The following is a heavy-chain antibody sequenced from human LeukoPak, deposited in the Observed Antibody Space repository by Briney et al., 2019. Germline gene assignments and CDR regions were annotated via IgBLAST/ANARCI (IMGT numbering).Heavy chain of an antibody. Sequence: SETLSLTCNVSGVSISSSSYYWGWIRQPPGKGLEWIGSIYSSGSTYYNSSLKSRVTISIDTSKNQVSLKMSSVTAADTAVYYCAKSGGYGLIDYWGQGALVTVSS. D-gene: IGHD6-25*01. J-gene: IGHJ4*01. V-gene: IGHV4-39*01. CDR1: GVSISSSSYY. CDR3: AKSGGYGLIDY. CDR2: IYSSGST.